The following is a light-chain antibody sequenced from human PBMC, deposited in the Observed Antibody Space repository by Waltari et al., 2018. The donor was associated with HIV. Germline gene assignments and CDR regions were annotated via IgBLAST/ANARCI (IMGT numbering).Light chain of an antibody. Sequence: EIVLTQSPATLSLSPGERATISCRASQSLSAFLAWYQQKPGQAPRLLIYDASNRATGIPARFSGRGSGTDFTLTISSLEPEDFAVYYCQQRSSWPLITFGQGTRLEIK. J-gene: IGKJ5*01. CDR1: QSLSAF. CDR2: DAS. CDR3: QQRSSWPLIT. V-gene: IGKV3-11*01.